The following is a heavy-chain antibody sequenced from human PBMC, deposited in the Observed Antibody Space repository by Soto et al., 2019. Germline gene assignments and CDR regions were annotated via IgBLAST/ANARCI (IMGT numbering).Heavy chain of an antibody. CDR2: MNPNSGDT. J-gene: IGHJ6*02. CDR3: ASAYHLLERGSGSYGMDV. V-gene: IGHV1-8*01. D-gene: IGHD2-2*01. CDR1: GYTFTSYD. Sequence: ASVKVSCKASGYTFTSYDINWVRQATGQGLEWMGWMNPNSGDTGYAQKFQGRVTMTRNISISTAYMELSSLRSEDTAVDYCASAYHLLERGSGSYGMDVWGQGATVTVSS.